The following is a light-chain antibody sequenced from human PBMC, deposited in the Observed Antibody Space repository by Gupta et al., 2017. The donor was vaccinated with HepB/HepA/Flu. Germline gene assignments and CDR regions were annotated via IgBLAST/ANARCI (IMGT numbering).Light chain of an antibody. CDR3: SSWTSSSIVI. V-gene: IGLV2-14*03. Sequence: QSPLTPPAPGSGAPGQSITISCPGTNNYVGGHRHQSWYQQHPGKAPKLIIDNVTDRPSGVSNRFSGSKSGNTASLTISGLQPEDEADYYCSSWTSSSIVIFGGGTKLTVL. J-gene: IGLJ2*01. CDR1: NNYVGGHRH. CDR2: NVT.